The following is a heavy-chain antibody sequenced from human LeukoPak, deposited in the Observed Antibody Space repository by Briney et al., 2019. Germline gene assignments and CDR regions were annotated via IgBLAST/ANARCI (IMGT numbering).Heavy chain of an antibody. D-gene: IGHD5-24*01. V-gene: IGHV4-59*08. Sequence: SETLSLTCTVSGGSISSYYWSWIRQPPGKGLEWIGYIYYSGSTNYNPSLKSRVTISVDTSKNQFSPKLSSVTAADTAVYYCARAVEMATILFDYWGQGTLVTVSS. CDR2: IYYSGST. J-gene: IGHJ4*02. CDR3: ARAVEMATILFDY. CDR1: GGSISSYY.